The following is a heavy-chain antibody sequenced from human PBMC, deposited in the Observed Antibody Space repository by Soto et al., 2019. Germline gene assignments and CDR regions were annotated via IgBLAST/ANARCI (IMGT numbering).Heavy chain of an antibody. CDR3: ARARPPFNWFDR. J-gene: IGHJ5*02. D-gene: IGHD6-6*01. CDR1: GYTFTDYY. V-gene: IGHV1-2*02. CDR2: INLNSGDT. Sequence: VASVKVSCKASGYTFTDYYMEWVRQAPGQGLEWMGWINLNSGDTNFAQQFQGRVTMTRDTSITTAYMDLTRLISDDTAVYYCARARPPFNWFDRWGQGTLVTVSS.